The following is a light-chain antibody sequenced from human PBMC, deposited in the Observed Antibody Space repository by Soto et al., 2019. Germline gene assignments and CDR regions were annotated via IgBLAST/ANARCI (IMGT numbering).Light chain of an antibody. J-gene: IGKJ2*01. Sequence: EIAMPQSPATLSVSPGERATLSCRASQSISTELAWYQQIPGQPPRLLIYSASTRATGLPARFTGSGSGSEFTLTISWLQSEDFAFYYCQQGHNWPLTFGQGTRLEI. V-gene: IGKV3-15*01. CDR3: QQGHNWPLT. CDR1: QSISTE. CDR2: SAS.